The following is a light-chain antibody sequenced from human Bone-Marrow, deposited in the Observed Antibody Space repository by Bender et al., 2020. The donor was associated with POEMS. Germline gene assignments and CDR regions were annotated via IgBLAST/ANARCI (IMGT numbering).Light chain of an antibody. J-gene: IGLJ3*02. CDR3: SSYTRSSIL. Sequence: QSVLTQPPSVSEAPGQRITISCSGSSSNIGNNAVHWFRQVPGKAPKLLVYYDDLLPSGVSDRFSGSKSGTSAFLAISGLQSEDAADYYCSSYTRSSILFGEGTKLTVL. CDR1: SSNIGNNA. CDR2: YDD. V-gene: IGLV1-36*01.